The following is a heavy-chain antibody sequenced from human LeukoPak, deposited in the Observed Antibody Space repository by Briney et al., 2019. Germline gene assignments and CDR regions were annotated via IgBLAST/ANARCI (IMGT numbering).Heavy chain of an antibody. J-gene: IGHJ6*02. CDR2: ISYGGSNK. CDR1: GFTFSSYA. D-gene: IGHD2-2*02. Sequence: PGGSLRLSCAASGFTFSSYAMHWVRQAPGKGLEWVAVISYGGSNKYYADSVKGRFTISRDNSKNTLYLQMNSLRAEDTAVYYCAKASYCSSTSCYTQPPYYYYYYGMDVWGQGTTVTVSS. CDR3: AKASYCSSTSCYTQPPYYYYYYGMDV. V-gene: IGHV3-30-3*01.